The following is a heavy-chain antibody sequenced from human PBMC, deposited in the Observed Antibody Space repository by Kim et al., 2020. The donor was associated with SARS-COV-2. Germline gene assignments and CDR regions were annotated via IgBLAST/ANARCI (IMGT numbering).Heavy chain of an antibody. V-gene: IGHV3-33*01. Sequence: GGSLRLSCAASGFTFSSYDMHWVRQAPGKGLEWVAVIWYDGYNKLFPDSYADSVKGRFTISRDNSKNTLYLQMNSLRAEDTAVYYCASSLNGYNYPYFDYWGQGALVAVSS. J-gene: IGHJ4*02. D-gene: IGHD5-12*01. CDR2: IWYDGYNK. CDR3: ASSLNGYNYPYFDY. CDR1: GFTFSSYD.